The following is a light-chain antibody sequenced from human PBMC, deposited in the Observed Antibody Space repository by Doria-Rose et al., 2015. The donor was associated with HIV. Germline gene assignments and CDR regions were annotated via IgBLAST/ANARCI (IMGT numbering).Light chain of an antibody. J-gene: IGKJ4*01. CDR1: QSTGSF. CDR3: QQSYSTPLT. V-gene: IGKV1-39*01. Sequence: DIRVTQSPSSLSASVGDRVTITCRASQSTGSFLHWYQQKPGKAPKLLIYAASPLQNGVPSRFSGSGSGTDFTLTISSLQPEDFATYFCQQSYSTPLTFGGGTKVEIK. CDR2: AAS.